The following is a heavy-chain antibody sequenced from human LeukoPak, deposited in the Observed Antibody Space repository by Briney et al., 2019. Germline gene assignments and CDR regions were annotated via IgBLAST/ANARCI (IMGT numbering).Heavy chain of an antibody. V-gene: IGHV3-30*02. CDR3: AKDHVEGSWGDYYYYYLDV. D-gene: IGHD3-16*01. Sequence: GGSLRLSCAASGFTFSSYGMHWVRQAPGKGLEWVAFIRYDGSNKYYADSVKGRFTISRDNSKNTLYLQMNSLRAEDTAVYYCAKDHVEGSWGDYYYYYLDVWGKGITVTMSS. CDR1: GFTFSSYG. CDR2: IRYDGSNK. J-gene: IGHJ6*03.